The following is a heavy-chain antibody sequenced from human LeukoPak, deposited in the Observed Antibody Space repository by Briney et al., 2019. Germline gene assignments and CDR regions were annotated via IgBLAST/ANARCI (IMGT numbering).Heavy chain of an antibody. D-gene: IGHD3-9*01. CDR3: ARDRVIRYFDWLFDY. Sequence: PGRSLRLSCAASGFTFSSYGMHRVRQAPGKGLEWVAVIWYDGSNKYYADSVKGRFTISRDNSKNTLYLQMNSLRAEDTAVYYCARDRVIRYFDWLFDYWGQGTLVTVSS. CDR1: GFTFSSYG. CDR2: IWYDGSNK. J-gene: IGHJ4*02. V-gene: IGHV3-33*01.